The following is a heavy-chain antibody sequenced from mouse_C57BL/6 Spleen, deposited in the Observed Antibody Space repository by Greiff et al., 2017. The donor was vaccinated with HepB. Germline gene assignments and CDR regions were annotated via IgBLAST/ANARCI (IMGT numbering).Heavy chain of an antibody. J-gene: IGHJ4*01. V-gene: IGHV2-5*01. Sequence: VQLVESGPGLVQPSQSLSITCTVSGFSLTSYGVHWVRQSPGKGLEWLGVICRGGSTDYNAAFMSRLSITKDNSKSQVFFKMNSLQADDTAIYYCGGDYSNYYAMDYWGQGTSVTVSS. D-gene: IGHD2-5*01. CDR2: ICRGGST. CDR1: GFSLTSYG. CDR3: GGDYSNYYAMDY.